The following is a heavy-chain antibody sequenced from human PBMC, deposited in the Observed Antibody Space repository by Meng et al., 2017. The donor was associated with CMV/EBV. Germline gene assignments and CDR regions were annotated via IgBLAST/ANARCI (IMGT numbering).Heavy chain of an antibody. CDR3: ARRGGWFEP. D-gene: IGHD3-16*01. J-gene: IGHJ5*02. CDR1: GFTFSSYS. CDR2: ISSSSSTI. Sequence: GESLKISCAASGFTFSSYSMNWVRQAPGKGLEWVSYISSSSSTIYYADSVKGRFTISRDNAKNSLYLQMNSLRAEDTAVYYCARRGGWFEPWGQGTLVTVSS. V-gene: IGHV3-48*04.